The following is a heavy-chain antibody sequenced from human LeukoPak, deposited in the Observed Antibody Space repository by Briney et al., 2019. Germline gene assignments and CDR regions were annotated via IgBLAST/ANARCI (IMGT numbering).Heavy chain of an antibody. CDR1: GASISSSSYY. CDR3: ARHDFWSGNYGENYFDY. D-gene: IGHD3-3*01. Sequence: SSETLSLTCTVSGASISSSSYYWGWIRQPPGKGLEWIGSMYYSGSTYYNPSLKSRVTLSVDTSKNQLFLKLSSVTAADMAVYYCARHDFWSGNYGENYFDYWGQGTLVTVSS. J-gene: IGHJ4*02. V-gene: IGHV4-39*01. CDR2: MYYSGST.